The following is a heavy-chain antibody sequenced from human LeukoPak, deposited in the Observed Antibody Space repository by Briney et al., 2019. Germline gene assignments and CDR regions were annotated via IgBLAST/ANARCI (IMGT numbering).Heavy chain of an antibody. CDR3: ARDFSRFCSSSSCANWFDP. CDR2: ISYDGSNK. V-gene: IGHV3-30-3*01. D-gene: IGHD2-2*01. Sequence: GRSLRLSCAASGFTFSSYAMHWVRQAPGKGLEWVAVISYDGSNKYYADSVKGRFTISRDNAKNSLYLQMNSLRDEDTAVYYCARDFSRFCSSSSCANWFDPWGQGTLVTVSS. CDR1: GFTFSSYA. J-gene: IGHJ5*02.